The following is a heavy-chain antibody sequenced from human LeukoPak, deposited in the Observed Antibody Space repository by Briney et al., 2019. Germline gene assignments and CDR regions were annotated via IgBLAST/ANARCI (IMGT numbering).Heavy chain of an antibody. Sequence: GASVKLSCKASGYTFTGYYMHWVRQAPGQGLEWMGWINPNSCSTNYAQKLQGRIAMTRDTSISTDYMMLSRLRSDDTAVYYCAKGVIAVAHGDNCFDPWGQGTLVTVSS. V-gene: IGHV1-2*02. CDR1: GYTFTGYY. D-gene: IGHD6-19*01. CDR2: INPNSCST. J-gene: IGHJ5*02. CDR3: AKGVIAVAHGDNCFDP.